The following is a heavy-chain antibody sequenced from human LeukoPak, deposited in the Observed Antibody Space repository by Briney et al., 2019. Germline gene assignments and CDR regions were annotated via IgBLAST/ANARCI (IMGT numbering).Heavy chain of an antibody. CDR1: GGSISSGGYY. J-gene: IGHJ4*02. CDR2: VYYSGTT. D-gene: IGHD5-18*01. V-gene: IGHV4-31*03. Sequence: SETLSLTCTVSGGSISSGGYYWSWIRQHPGKGLQWIGHVYYSGTTHYNPSLMSRVTISVDASKNQFSLKLSSVTAADTAVYYCARAEYSYGKGHDYWGQGTLVTVSS. CDR3: ARAEYSYGKGHDY.